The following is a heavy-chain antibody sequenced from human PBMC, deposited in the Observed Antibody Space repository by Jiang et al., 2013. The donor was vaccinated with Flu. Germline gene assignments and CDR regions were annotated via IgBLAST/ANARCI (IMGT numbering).Heavy chain of an antibody. CDR1: GFTFSSYA. J-gene: IGHJ4*02. D-gene: IGHD3-22*01. V-gene: IGHV3-30-3*01. CDR2: ISSDGSNK. Sequence: VQLVESGGGVVQPGRSLRPSCAGSGFTFSSYAIHWVRQAPGKGLEWVAVISSDGSNKFYAESVKGRFTISRDNSKNTMYLQMNSLRAEDTAVYYCARSPGGSGYSFSDYWGQGTLVTVSS. CDR3: ARSPGGSGYSFSDY.